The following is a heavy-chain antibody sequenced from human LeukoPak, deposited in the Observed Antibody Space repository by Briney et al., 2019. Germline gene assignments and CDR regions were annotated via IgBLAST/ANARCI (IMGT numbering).Heavy chain of an antibody. CDR3: ARDERLSDGVYDH. J-gene: IGHJ5*02. Sequence: ASVKVSCKASRYTFTSYDINWVRQATGQGLEWLGWINPNSGGTNYAQKFQGRVTMTRDTSISTAYMELSRLRSDDTAVYYCARDERLSDGVYDHWGQGTLVTVSS. CDR1: RYTFTSYD. CDR2: INPNSGGT. V-gene: IGHV1-2*02. D-gene: IGHD2-8*01.